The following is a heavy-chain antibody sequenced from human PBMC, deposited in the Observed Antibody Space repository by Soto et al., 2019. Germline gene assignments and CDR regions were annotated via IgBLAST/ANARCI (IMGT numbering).Heavy chain of an antibody. CDR1: GFTISECS. Sequence: PGGSLRLSCEASGFTISECSMNWVRQAPGKGLEWLAYITIRTGNVLYADSVRGRFTISADNAENSVILQMNSLRDEDSAVYFFVRDRDLYRDMFHADLWGQGTLVTVSS. J-gene: IGHJ4*01. V-gene: IGHV3-48*02. CDR2: ITIRTGNV. CDR3: VRDRDLYRDMFHADL. D-gene: IGHD3-10*02.